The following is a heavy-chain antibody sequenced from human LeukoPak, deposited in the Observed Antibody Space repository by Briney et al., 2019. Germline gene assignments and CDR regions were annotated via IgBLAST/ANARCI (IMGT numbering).Heavy chain of an antibody. CDR1: GFTFRNYG. CDR2: IWYDGSNK. D-gene: IGHD6-13*01. V-gene: IGHV3-33*01. Sequence: GTSLRLSCAASGFTFRNYGMHWVRRAPGKGLEWVAIIWYDGSNKYYADSVKGRFTISRDNSKNTLYLQMNSLTAEDTAVYYCASGRAAAGTGYYFDYWGQGTLVTVSS. CDR3: ASGRAAAGTGYYFDY. J-gene: IGHJ4*02.